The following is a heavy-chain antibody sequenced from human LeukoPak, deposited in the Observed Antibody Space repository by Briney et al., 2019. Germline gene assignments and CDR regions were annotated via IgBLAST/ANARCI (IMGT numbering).Heavy chain of an antibody. CDR2: ISSSSSYI. D-gene: IGHD3-9*01. CDR3: ARGYYDILTGYYFEYFQH. J-gene: IGHJ1*01. V-gene: IGHV3-21*01. Sequence: GGSLILSCAASGFTFSSYSMNWVRQAQGKGLELVSSISSSSSYIYYADSVKGRFTISRDNAKNSLYLQMNSLRAEDTAVYYCARGYYDILTGYYFEYFQHWGQGTLVTVSS. CDR1: GFTFSSYS.